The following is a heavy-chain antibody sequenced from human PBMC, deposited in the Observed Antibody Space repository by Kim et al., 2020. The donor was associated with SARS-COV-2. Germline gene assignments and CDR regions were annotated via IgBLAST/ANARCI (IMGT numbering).Heavy chain of an antibody. V-gene: IGHV1-2*06. Sequence: ASVKVSCKASGYIFSDYYMHWVRQAPGQGLEWMGRIDPNSGGTKYAEKFQGRVTMTSDTSISTAYMELSSLTSDHTAVYYCARTWRTTFTPAIDHWGQGT. J-gene: IGHJ4*02. CDR3: ARTWRTTFTPAIDH. CDR1: GYIFSDYY. D-gene: IGHD2-2*01. CDR2: IDPNSGGT.